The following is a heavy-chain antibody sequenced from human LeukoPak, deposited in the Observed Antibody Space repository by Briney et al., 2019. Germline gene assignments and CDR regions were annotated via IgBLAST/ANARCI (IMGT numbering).Heavy chain of an antibody. D-gene: IGHD4-17*01. Sequence: GGSLRLSCAASGFTFSSYDMNWVRQAPGKGLEWVSYISTISSTKYYADSVKGRLTISRDNAKNSLYLQMNSLRDEDTAVYYCARGKIGYYYGDYDGYWGQGTLVTVSS. J-gene: IGHJ4*02. CDR3: ARGKIGYYYGDYDGY. CDR2: ISTISSTK. V-gene: IGHV3-48*02. CDR1: GFTFSSYD.